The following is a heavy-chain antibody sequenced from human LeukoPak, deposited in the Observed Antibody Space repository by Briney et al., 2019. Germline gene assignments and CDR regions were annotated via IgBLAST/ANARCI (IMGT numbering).Heavy chain of an antibody. V-gene: IGHV4-38-2*01. CDR2: IYHSGST. Sequence: SETLSLTCAVSGYSISSGYYWGWIRQPPGKGLEWIGSIYHSGSTYYNPSLKSRVAISVDTSKNQFSLKLGSVTAADTAVYYCARAPMVRGVMSAFDIWGQGTMVTVSS. CDR3: ARAPMVRGVMSAFDI. D-gene: IGHD3-10*01. J-gene: IGHJ3*02. CDR1: GYSISSGYY.